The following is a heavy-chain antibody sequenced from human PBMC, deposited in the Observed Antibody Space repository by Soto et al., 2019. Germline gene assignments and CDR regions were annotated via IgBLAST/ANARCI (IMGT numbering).Heavy chain of an antibody. J-gene: IGHJ6*02. CDR3: ARGTAASPPYYYYYGMDV. D-gene: IGHD6-13*01. V-gene: IGHV4-34*01. CDR1: GGSFSGYY. CDR2: INHSGST. Sequence: SATLSPTCAVYGGSFSGYYWSWIRQPPGKGVEWIGEINHSGSTNYNPSLKSRVTMSVDTSKNQPALKLSSVTAADTAVYYCARGTAASPPYYYYYGMDVCGQGTTVTVSS.